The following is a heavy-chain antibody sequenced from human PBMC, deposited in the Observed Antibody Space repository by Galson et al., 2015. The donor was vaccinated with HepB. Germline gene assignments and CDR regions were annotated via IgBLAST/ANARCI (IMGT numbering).Heavy chain of an antibody. J-gene: IGHJ3*02. CDR2: IDPSDSYT. Sequence: KVSCKGSGYSFTSYWISWVRQMPGKGLEWMGRIDPSDSYTNYSPSFQGHVTISADKSISTAYLQWSSLKASDTAMYYCARRCSSTSCRFRAAFDIWGQGTMVTVSS. CDR1: GYSFTSYW. CDR3: ARRCSSTSCRFRAAFDI. D-gene: IGHD2-2*01. V-gene: IGHV5-10-1*01.